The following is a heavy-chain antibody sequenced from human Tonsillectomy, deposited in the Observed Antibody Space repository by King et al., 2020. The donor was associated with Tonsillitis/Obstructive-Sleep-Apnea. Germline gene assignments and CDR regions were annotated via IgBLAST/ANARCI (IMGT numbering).Heavy chain of an antibody. D-gene: IGHD4-17*01. CDR3: ARDGWDYYGDSSWFDP. V-gene: IGHV7-4-1*02. Sequence: VQLVESGSELKKPGASVKVSCKASGYTFTTYAMNWVRQAPGQGLEWMGWISTNSGNPTYAQAFTGRFVFSLDTSVTTAYLQISSLKAEDTAVYYCARDGWDYYGDSSWFDPWGQGTLVTVSS. CDR2: ISTNSGNP. CDR1: GYTFTTYA. J-gene: IGHJ5*02.